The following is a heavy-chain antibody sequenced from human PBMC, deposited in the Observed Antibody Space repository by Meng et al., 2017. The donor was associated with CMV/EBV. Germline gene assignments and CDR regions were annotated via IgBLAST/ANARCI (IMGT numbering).Heavy chain of an antibody. D-gene: IGHD4-17*01. CDR3: ARDPYGTTVTTGAFQH. CDR2: ISSSSSYI. Sequence: GGSLRLSCAASGFTFSSYSMKWVRQAPGQVLEWVSSISSSSSYIYYADSVKGRFTISRDNAKNSLYLQMNSLRAEDTAVYYCARDPYGTTVTTGAFQHWGQGTLVTVSS. V-gene: IGHV3-21*01. J-gene: IGHJ1*01. CDR1: GFTFSSYS.